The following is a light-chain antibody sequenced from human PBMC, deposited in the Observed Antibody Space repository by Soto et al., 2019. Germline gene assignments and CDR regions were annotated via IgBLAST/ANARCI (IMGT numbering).Light chain of an antibody. V-gene: IGLV2-23*02. CDR2: DVS. Sequence: QSALTQPASVSGSPGQSITISCTGTSSDVGGQNAVSWYQQHPGKAPKFMIYDVSKRPSGVSSRFSGSKSGNTASLTISGLQAEDEADYYCCSYAGSSTVVFGGGTKRTV. CDR1: SSDVGGQNA. CDR3: CSYAGSSTVV. J-gene: IGLJ2*01.